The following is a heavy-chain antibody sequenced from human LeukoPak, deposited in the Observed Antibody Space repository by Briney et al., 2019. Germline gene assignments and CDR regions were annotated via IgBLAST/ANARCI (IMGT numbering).Heavy chain of an antibody. CDR3: LSGGRDYGLVY. J-gene: IGHJ4*02. CDR1: GFTFSNYA. V-gene: IGHV3-64D*09. CDR2: ISRDGGTT. D-gene: IGHD4-17*01. Sequence: GGSLRLSCSASGFTFSNYAMVWVRQAPGKGLAYVSSISRDGGTTYYAASVKGRFTISRDNSKNTLYLQMSSLRAEDTAVHFGLSGGRDYGLVYWGQGTLVTVSS.